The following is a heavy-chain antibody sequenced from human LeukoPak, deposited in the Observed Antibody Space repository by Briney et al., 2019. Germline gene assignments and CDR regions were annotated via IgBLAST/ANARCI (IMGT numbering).Heavy chain of an antibody. D-gene: IGHD5-24*01. CDR2: IYHSGST. V-gene: IGHV4-38-2*02. CDR1: GYSISSGYY. J-gene: IGHJ3*02. Sequence: SETLSLTCTVSGYSISSGYYWGWMRQPPGKGLEWIGIIYHSGSTHFNPSLKSRLTISIDTSKNQFSLKLRSVTAADTAVYYCAREDAEQMDNSFDIWGQGTMVTVSS. CDR3: AREDAEQMDNSFDI.